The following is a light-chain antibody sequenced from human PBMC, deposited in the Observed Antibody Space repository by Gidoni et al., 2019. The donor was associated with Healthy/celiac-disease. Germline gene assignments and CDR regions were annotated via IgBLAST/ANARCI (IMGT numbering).Light chain of an antibody. CDR1: QRVRSSY. CDR3: QQYGSSPLT. V-gene: IGKV3-20*01. CDR2: GAS. Sequence: EIVLTQSPGTLSLSPGERATLSCRASQRVRSSYLAWYQQKPGQAPRLLIYGASSRATGIPDRFSGSGSGTDFTLTISRLEPEDFAVYYCQQYGSSPLTFGGGTKVEI. J-gene: IGKJ4*01.